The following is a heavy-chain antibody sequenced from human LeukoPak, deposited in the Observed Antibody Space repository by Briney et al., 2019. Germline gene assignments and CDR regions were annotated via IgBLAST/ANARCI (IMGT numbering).Heavy chain of an antibody. J-gene: IGHJ4*02. Sequence: SETLSLTCTVSGGSISSYYWSWIRQPPGKGLEWIGYIYYSGSTNYNPSLKSRVTISVDTSKNQFSLKLSSVTAADTAVYYCARGRLAPPTVTYIDNWGQGTLVTVSS. V-gene: IGHV4-59*01. D-gene: IGHD4-17*01. CDR1: GGSISSYY. CDR3: ARGRLAPPTVTYIDN. CDR2: IYYSGST.